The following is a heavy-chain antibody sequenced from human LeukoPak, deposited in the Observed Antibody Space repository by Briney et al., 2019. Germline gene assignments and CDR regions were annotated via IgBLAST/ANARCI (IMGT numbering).Heavy chain of an antibody. CDR1: GFTFSSYA. D-gene: IGHD3-22*01. CDR2: ISGSGGST. V-gene: IGHV3-23*01. CDR3: AKMGIDSSGYYYHFDY. Sequence: GGSLRLSCAASGFTFSSYAMSWVCQAPGKGLEWVSAISGSGGSTYYADSVKGRFTISRDNSKNTLYLQMNSLRAEDTAVYYCAKMGIDSSGYYYHFDYWGQGTLVTVSS. J-gene: IGHJ4*02.